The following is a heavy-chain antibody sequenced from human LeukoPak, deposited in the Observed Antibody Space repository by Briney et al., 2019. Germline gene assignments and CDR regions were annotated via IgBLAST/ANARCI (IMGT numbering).Heavy chain of an antibody. CDR1: GNTFTGYN. CDR2: INPNSGGT. Sequence: ASVKVSCKASGNTFTGYNLHWVRQAPGQGLEWMGWINPNSGGTNYAQKFQGRVTMTRDTSISTAYMELSRLRSEDTAVYYCARREAYCGGDCYIDYWGQGTLVTVSS. CDR3: ARREAYCGGDCYIDY. J-gene: IGHJ4*02. D-gene: IGHD2-21*02. V-gene: IGHV1-2*02.